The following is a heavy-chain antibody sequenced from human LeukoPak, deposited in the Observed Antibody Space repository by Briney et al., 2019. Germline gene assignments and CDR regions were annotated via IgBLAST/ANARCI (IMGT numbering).Heavy chain of an antibody. V-gene: IGHV4-39*01. Sequence: PSETLSLTCTVSGGSISTNGDHWGWIRQPPGKGLEWIGSISYIGSTHYNPSLKSRVIISVDTSRNQFSLKLSSVTAADTAVYYCASHSLRLRWPTDLGYWGQGTLVTVSS. J-gene: IGHJ4*02. CDR2: ISYIGST. D-gene: IGHD4-23*01. CDR3: ASHSLRLRWPTDLGY. CDR1: GGSISTNGDH.